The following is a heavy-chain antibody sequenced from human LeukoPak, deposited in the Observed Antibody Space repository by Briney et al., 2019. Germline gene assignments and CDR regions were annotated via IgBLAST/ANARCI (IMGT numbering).Heavy chain of an antibody. CDR1: GGSFSGYY. V-gene: IGHV4-34*01. J-gene: IGHJ6*03. CDR3: ARAPRVKLVYYYYYMDV. CDR2: INHSGST. D-gene: IGHD1-26*01. Sequence: SETLSLTCAVYGGSFSGYYWSWIRQPPGKGLEWIGEINHSGSTNYNPSLKSGGTILVDTSKNQFSLKLSSVTAADPAVYYCARAPRVKLVYYYYYMDVWGKGTTVTVSS.